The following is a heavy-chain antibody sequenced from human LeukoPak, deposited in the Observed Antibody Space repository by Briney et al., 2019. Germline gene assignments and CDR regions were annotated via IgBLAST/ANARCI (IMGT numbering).Heavy chain of an antibody. CDR2: IYHSGST. D-gene: IGHD3-3*01. J-gene: IGHJ5*02. CDR3: ASVEYDYWSGYSGFDP. V-gene: IGHV4-30-2*01. Sequence: SETLSLTCTVSGGSISSGNYYWSWIRQPPGKGLEWIGYIYHSGSTSYNPSLKSRVTISVDRSKNQFSLELSSVTAADTAVYYCASVEYDYWSGYSGFDPWGQGTLVTVSS. CDR1: GGSISSGNYY.